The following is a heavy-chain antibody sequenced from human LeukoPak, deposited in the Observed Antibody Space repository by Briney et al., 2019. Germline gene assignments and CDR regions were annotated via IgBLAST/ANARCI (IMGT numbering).Heavy chain of an antibody. Sequence: PSETLSLTCSVSAGSLSSGGHYWAWIRQFPAKGLESFGFIHHSGRSRHNPSLKDRVAISVDTSRKQFALKLSSVTAADTAMYYCARGGNRFGGFYFDYWGQGIQVIVPS. V-gene: IGHV4-31*03. J-gene: IGHJ4*02. D-gene: IGHD3-10*01. CDR3: ARGGNRFGGFYFDY. CDR1: AGSLSSGGHY. CDR2: IHHSGRS.